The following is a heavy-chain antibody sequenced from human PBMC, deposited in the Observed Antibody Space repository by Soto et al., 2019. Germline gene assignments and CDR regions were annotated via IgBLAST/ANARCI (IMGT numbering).Heavy chain of an antibody. CDR1: GFTFTSSA. CDR3: AAGAHYDFWSGYPGPMDV. Sequence: SVKVSCKASGFTFTSSAMQWVRQARGQRLEWIRWVVVGSGNTNYAQKFQERVTITRDMSTSTAYMELSSLRSEDTAVYYCAAGAHYDFWSGYPGPMDVWGKGTTVTVSS. CDR2: VVVGSGNT. D-gene: IGHD3-3*01. V-gene: IGHV1-58*02. J-gene: IGHJ6*03.